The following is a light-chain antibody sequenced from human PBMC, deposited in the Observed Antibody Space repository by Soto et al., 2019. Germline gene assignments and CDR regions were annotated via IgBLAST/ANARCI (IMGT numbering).Light chain of an antibody. Sequence: EIVLTQSPATLALSPGDRATLSCRASQSISSHLAWYQQKTGQAPRLLVYDASNRATGIPTRFTGSGSGTDFTPAISSLEPEDFAVYYCQPCTYWTPEYTFGQGTRVEIK. CDR3: QPCTYWTPEYT. CDR1: QSISSH. J-gene: IGKJ2*01. CDR2: DAS. V-gene: IGKV3-11*01.